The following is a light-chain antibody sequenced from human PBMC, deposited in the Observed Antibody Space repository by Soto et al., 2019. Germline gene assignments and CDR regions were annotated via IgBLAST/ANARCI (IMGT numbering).Light chain of an antibody. Sequence: QAVVTQPASVSGSPGQSITISCTGTSSDVGNYRLVSWYQQHPGKAPKLIISEDSKRPSGVSNRFSGSKSANTASLTISGLQADDEADYYCFSYAGSSTHVIFGGGTKLTVL. CDR3: FSYAGSSTHVI. CDR2: EDS. V-gene: IGLV2-23*01. J-gene: IGLJ2*01. CDR1: SSDVGNYRL.